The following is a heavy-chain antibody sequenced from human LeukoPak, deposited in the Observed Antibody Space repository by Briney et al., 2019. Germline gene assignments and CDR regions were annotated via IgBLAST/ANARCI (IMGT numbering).Heavy chain of an antibody. J-gene: IGHJ6*03. CDR2: IIPIFGTA. CDR3: ERANSSSWYGQPDYYYYYYMDV. Sequence: SVKVSCKASGGTFSSYAISWVRQAPGQGLEWMGGIIPIFGTANYAQKFQGRVTITADESTSTAYMELSSLRSEDTAVYYCERANSSSWYGQPDYYYYYYMDVWGKGTTVTVSS. D-gene: IGHD6-13*01. CDR1: GGTFSSYA. V-gene: IGHV1-69*13.